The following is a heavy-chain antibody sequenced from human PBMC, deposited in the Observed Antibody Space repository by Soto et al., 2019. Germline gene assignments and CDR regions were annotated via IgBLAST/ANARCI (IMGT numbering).Heavy chain of an antibody. CDR1: GYTFTSYY. D-gene: IGHD6-13*01. J-gene: IGHJ4*02. Sequence: ASVKVSCKASGYTFTSYYMHWERQAPGQGLEWMGIINPSGGSTSYAQKFQGRVTMTRDTSTSTVYMELSSLRSEDTAVYYCARAPTSAEHDYWGQGTLVTVSS. V-gene: IGHV1-46*01. CDR2: INPSGGST. CDR3: ARAPTSAEHDY.